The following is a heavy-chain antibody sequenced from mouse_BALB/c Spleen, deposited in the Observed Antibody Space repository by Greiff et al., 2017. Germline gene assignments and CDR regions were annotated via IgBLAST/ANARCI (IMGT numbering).Heavy chain of an antibody. CDR1: GFSLTGYG. V-gene: IGHV2-6-7*01. J-gene: IGHJ3*01. CDR3: ARGKWLLPFAY. CDR2: IWGDGST. D-gene: IGHD2-3*01. Sequence: QVQLKESGPGLVAPSQSLSITCTVSGFSLTGYGVNWVRQPPGKGLEWLGMIWGDGSTDYNSALKSRLSISKDNSKSQVFLKMNSLQTDDTARYYCARGKWLLPFAYWGQGTLVTVSA.